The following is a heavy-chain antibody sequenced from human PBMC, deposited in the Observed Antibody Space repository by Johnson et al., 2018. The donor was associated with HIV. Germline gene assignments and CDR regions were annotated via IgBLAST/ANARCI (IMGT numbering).Heavy chain of an antibody. CDR3: TTLDYGALDAFDI. V-gene: IGHV3-15*01. Sequence: AQLVESGGGLVKPGGSLRLSCAASGFTFSNAWMSWVRQAPGKGLEWVGRIKSKTDGGTTDYAAPVKGRFTISRDDSKNTLYLQMNSLKTEDTAVYYCTTLDYGALDAFDIWGQGTMVTVSS. J-gene: IGHJ3*02. CDR2: IKSKTDGGTT. D-gene: IGHD4-17*01. CDR1: GFTFSNAW.